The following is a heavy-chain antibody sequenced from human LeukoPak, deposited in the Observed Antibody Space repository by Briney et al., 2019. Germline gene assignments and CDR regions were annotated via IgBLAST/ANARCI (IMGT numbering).Heavy chain of an antibody. V-gene: IGHV4-59*08. D-gene: IGHD2-2*01. CDR1: GVSISSYY. Sequence: SETLSLTCTVSGVSISSYYWNWIRQPPGRGLEWIGYIYYSGSTNYNPSLKSRVTISVDTSKNPFSLKLSSLTAADTAVYYCARNSPHSTSWNDAFYIWGQGTMVTVSS. J-gene: IGHJ3*02. CDR3: ARNSPHSTSWNDAFYI. CDR2: IYYSGST.